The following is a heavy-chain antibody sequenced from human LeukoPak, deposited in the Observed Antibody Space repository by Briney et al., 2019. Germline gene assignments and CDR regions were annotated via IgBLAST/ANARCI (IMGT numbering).Heavy chain of an antibody. Sequence: ASVKVSCKASGGTFSSHAISWVRQAPGQGLEWMGRIIPIFGIANYAQKFQGRVTITADKSTSTAYMELSSLRSEDTAVYYCARIHCSGGSCYPYYFDYWGQGTLVTVSS. V-gene: IGHV1-69*04. D-gene: IGHD2-15*01. CDR3: ARIHCSGGSCYPYYFDY. CDR2: IIPIFGIA. CDR1: GGTFSSHA. J-gene: IGHJ4*02.